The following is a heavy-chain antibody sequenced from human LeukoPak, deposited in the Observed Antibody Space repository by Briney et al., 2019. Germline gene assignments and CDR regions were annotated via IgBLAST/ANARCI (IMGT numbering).Heavy chain of an antibody. J-gene: IGHJ2*01. Sequence: SETLSLTCTVSGGSISSSSYYWGWIRQPPGKGLEWIGSIYYSGSTYYNPSLKSRVTISVDTSKNQFSLKLSSMTAADTAVYYCARGAVGSSNPRNYWYFDLWGRGTLVTVSS. D-gene: IGHD6-6*01. CDR1: GGSISSSSYY. CDR2: IYYSGST. V-gene: IGHV4-39*07. CDR3: ARGAVGSSNPRNYWYFDL.